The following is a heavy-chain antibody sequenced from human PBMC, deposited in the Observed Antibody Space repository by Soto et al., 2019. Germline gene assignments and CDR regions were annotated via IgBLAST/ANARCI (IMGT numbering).Heavy chain of an antibody. V-gene: IGHV1-46*01. CDR2: INPSGGST. D-gene: IGHD6-6*01. CDR3: ARDGPDLSSSFYYYGMDV. Sequence: GASVKVSCKASGYTFTSYYMHWVRQAPGQGPEWMGIINPSGGSTSYAQRFQGRVTMTRDTSTSTVYMELSSLRSEDTAVYYCARDGPDLSSSFYYYGMDVWGQGTTVTVSS. J-gene: IGHJ6*02. CDR1: GYTFTSYY.